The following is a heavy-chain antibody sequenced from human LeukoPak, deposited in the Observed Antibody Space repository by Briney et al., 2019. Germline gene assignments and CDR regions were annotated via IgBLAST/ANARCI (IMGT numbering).Heavy chain of an antibody. V-gene: IGHV4-59*01. CDR1: GGSISSYY. D-gene: IGHD1/OR15-1a*01. J-gene: IGHJ4*02. Sequence: SETLSLTCTVSGGSISSYYWSWIRQPPGKGLEWIGYIYYSGSTNYNPSLKSRVTISVDTSKNQFSLKLSSVTAADTAVYYCARVGRSEVLGTFDYWGQGTLVTVSS. CDR3: ARVGRSEVLGTFDY. CDR2: IYYSGST.